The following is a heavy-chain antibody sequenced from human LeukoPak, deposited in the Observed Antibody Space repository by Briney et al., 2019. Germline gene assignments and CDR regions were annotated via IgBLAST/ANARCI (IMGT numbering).Heavy chain of an antibody. CDR1: RFTFSNYA. D-gene: IGHD6-19*01. Sequence: GGSLRLSCAASRFTFSNYAMSWVRQAPAKGLEWVSAISGSGSNTYYADSVKGRFTISRDNSKDTLYLQMDSLRAEDTAVYYCAKGPLIAVAGTTWDYWGQGSLVTVSS. V-gene: IGHV3-23*01. CDR2: ISGSGSNT. CDR3: AKGPLIAVAGTTWDY. J-gene: IGHJ4*02.